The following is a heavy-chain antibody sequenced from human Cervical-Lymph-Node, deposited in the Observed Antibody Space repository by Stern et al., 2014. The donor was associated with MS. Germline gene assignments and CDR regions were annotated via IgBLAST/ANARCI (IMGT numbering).Heavy chain of an antibody. Sequence: VQLVESGPRLVKPSETLSLTCSVSGGSISTYCWNWIRQSPGKGLEWIGYSYYDGSTNYNFSLKSRVIISVDRSGNQYSLKLSSVTAADTAVYYCARSPHTGSGWLYYFDYWGQGALVTVSS. CDR1: GGSISTYC. J-gene: IGHJ4*02. V-gene: IGHV4-59*01. CDR2: SYYDGST. CDR3: ARSPHTGSGWLYYFDY. D-gene: IGHD6-19*01.